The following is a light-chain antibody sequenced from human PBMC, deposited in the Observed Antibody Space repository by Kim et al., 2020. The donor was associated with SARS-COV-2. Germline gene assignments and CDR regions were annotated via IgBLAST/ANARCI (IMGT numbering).Light chain of an antibody. CDR1: NIVSKS. J-gene: IGLJ2*01. Sequence: SYELTQPPSVSVAPGKTARITCGGNNIVSKSVHWYQQKPGQAPVLVIYYDSDRTSGIPERFSGSNSGNTATLTISRVEAGDEADYYCQVWDSSSDHPGVVFGGGTQLTVL. V-gene: IGLV3-21*04. CDR2: YDS. CDR3: QVWDSSSDHPGVV.